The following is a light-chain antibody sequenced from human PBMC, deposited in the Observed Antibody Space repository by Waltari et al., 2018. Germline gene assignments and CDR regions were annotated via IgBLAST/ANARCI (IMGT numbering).Light chain of an antibody. CDR1: TPRRYY. J-gene: IGLJ2*01. CDR2: GPG. V-gene: IGLV3-19*01. CDR3: HSRETFSTRL. Sequence: SSDLTQDPSVSVALGQTVRITCQGDTPRRYYASWYQQRPGQAPVLVLYGPGNRPSGIPDRFSGSTSGNTASLTITGAQAEDEADYYCHSRETFSTRLFGGGTRLTV.